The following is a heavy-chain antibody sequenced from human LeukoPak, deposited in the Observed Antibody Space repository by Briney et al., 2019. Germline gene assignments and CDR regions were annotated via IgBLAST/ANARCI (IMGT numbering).Heavy chain of an antibody. Sequence: GGSLRLSCAASGFTFSSYSMNWVRQAPGKGLEWVANIKQDGSEKYYVDSVKGRFTISRDNAKNSLYLQMNSLRAEDTAVYYCAKGLLRTYYYDSSGYYPPDYWGQGTLVTVSS. CDR1: GFTFSSYS. V-gene: IGHV3-7*01. J-gene: IGHJ4*02. CDR3: AKGLLRTYYYDSSGYYPPDY. D-gene: IGHD3-22*01. CDR2: IKQDGSEK.